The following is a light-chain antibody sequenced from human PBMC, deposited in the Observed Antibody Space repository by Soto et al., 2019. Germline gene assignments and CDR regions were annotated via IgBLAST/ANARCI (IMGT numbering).Light chain of an antibody. CDR3: QQYDSSPKT. CDR1: QSVSSIY. CDR2: GAF. J-gene: IGKJ1*01. Sequence: EIVLTQSPGTLSLSPGERATLSCRASQSVSSIYLAWYQQKPGQAPRLLIYGAFSRATDIPDRFSGSGSGTDFTLTISRLEPEDFAVYYCQQYDSSPKTFGQGTKVDIK. V-gene: IGKV3-20*01.